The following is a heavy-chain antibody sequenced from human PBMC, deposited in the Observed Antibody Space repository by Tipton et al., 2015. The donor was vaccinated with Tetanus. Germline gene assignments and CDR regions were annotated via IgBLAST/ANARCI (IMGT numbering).Heavy chain of an antibody. V-gene: IGHV1-69*06. D-gene: IGHD4-23*01. CDR2: IIPIFGTI. CDR1: GGSFSTYI. CDR3: AGTRDYGGNQDAFDI. J-gene: IGHJ3*02. Sequence: QSGPEVKKPGSSVKVSCETSGGSFSTYITSWVRQAPGQGLEWMGSIIPIFGTITYAQKFQGRVTITADKSTSTAHMSLSSLRSDDTAVYYCAGTRDYGGNQDAFDIWGQGTLVNVSS.